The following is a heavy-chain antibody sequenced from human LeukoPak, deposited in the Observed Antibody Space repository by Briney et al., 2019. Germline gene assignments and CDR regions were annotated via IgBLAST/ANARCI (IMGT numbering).Heavy chain of an antibody. V-gene: IGHV1-69*01. CDR1: GGTFSSYA. CDR3: ARYGYGSNHNYFDY. D-gene: IGHD5-12*01. Sequence: GASVKVSCKASGGTFSSYAISWVGQAPGQGLEWMGGILPILGTANYVQTFQGRVPITADASTGTAYMELSSLRSEDTAVYYCARYGYGSNHNYFDYWGQGTLVTVSS. CDR2: ILPILGTA. J-gene: IGHJ4*02.